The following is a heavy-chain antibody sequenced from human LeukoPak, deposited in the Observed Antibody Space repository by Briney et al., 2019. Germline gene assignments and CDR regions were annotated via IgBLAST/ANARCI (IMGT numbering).Heavy chain of an antibody. CDR3: TRGPICTGGSCFWFDP. CDR1: GYTFTSYD. Sequence: ASVKVSCKASGYTFTSYDINWVRQATGQGLEWMALMNPNSGNTGYAQKFQGRVTVTRDTSISTAYMELSGLRSEDTAVYYCTRGPICTGGSCFWFDPWGQGTLVSVSS. D-gene: IGHD2-15*01. CDR2: MNPNSGNT. J-gene: IGHJ5*02. V-gene: IGHV1-8*01.